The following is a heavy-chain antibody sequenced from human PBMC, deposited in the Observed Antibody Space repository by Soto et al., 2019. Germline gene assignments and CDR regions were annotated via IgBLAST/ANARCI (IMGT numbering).Heavy chain of an antibody. CDR2: ISWKSGNI. Sequence: TFDDYAMHWVRQAPGKGLEWVSGISWKSGNIGCEDSVKGRLTISRDNAKNSLYLQMNSLRGEDTALYYCAKGLNIAVTGNFDYWGQGTLVTVSS. CDR3: AKGLNIAVTGNFDY. J-gene: IGHJ4*02. D-gene: IGHD6-19*01. CDR1: TFDDYA. V-gene: IGHV3-9*01.